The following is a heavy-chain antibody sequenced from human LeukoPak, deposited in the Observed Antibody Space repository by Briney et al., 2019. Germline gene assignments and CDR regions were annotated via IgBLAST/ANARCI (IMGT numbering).Heavy chain of an antibody. CDR1: GFTFSNAW. D-gene: IGHD2-15*01. CDR3: TTVPLYCSGGSCYFWDY. J-gene: IGHJ4*02. Sequence: GGSLRLSCAASGFTFSNAWMNWVRQAPGKGLERVGRIKSKTDGGTTDYAAPVKGRFTISRDDSKNTLYLQMNSLKTEDTAVYYCTTVPLYCSGGSCYFWDYWGQGTLVTVSS. CDR2: IKSKTDGGTT. V-gene: IGHV3-15*07.